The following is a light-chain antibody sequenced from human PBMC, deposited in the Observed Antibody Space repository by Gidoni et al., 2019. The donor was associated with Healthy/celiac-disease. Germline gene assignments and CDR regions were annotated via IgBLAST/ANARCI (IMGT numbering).Light chain of an antibody. V-gene: IGKV3D-7*01. J-gene: IGKJ1*01. CDR2: GAS. CDR1: QSVSSSY. Sequence: EMVMTQYPATLSLSPGERATLSCRASQSVSSSYLSWYQQKPGQAPRLLIYGASTRATGLPARFRGSGSGTDFTLTISSLQPEDFAVYYCQQDYNLPWTFGQGTKVDIK. CDR3: QQDYNLPWT.